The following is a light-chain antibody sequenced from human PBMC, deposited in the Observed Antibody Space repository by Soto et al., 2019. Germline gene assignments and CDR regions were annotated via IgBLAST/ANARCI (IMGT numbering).Light chain of an antibody. CDR2: GAS. CDR1: QSVGSNY. Sequence: EIVLTQFPGTLSLSTGERATLSCRASQSVGSNYLAWYQQRPGQPPNLLIFGASHRAPDIPDRFSGSGSGTDFTLTISSLQPDDYATYYCQQYNSYSPLTFGGGTKVDIK. J-gene: IGKJ4*01. V-gene: IGKV3-20*01. CDR3: QQYNSYSPLT.